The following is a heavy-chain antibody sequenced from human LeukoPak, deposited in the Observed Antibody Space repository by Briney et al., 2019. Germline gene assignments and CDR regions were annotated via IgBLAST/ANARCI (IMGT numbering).Heavy chain of an antibody. CDR3: ARDLITMVPYYYYYGMDV. V-gene: IGHV1-2*02. J-gene: IGHJ6*02. CDR1: GYTFTGYY. D-gene: IGHD3-10*01. Sequence: VASVTVSCKASGYTFTGYYMHWVRQAPGQGLEWMGWINPNSGGTNYAQKFQGRVTMTRDTSISTAYMELSRLRSDDTAVYYCARDLITMVPYYYYYGMDVWGQGTTVTVSS. CDR2: INPNSGGT.